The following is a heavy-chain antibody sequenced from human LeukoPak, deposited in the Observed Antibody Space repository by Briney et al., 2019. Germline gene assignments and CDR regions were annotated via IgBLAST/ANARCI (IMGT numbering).Heavy chain of an antibody. CDR3: ARPLPGIAVAGTNYYYGMDV. D-gene: IGHD6-19*01. CDR1: GSTFTSYY. CDR2: INPSGGST. J-gene: IGHJ6*02. V-gene: IGHV1-46*01. Sequence: ASVKVSCKASGSTFTSYYMHWVRQAPGQGLEWMGIINPSGGSTSYAQKFQGRVTMTRDTSTSTVYMELSSLRSEDTAVYYCARPLPGIAVAGTNYYYGMDVWGQGTTVTVSS.